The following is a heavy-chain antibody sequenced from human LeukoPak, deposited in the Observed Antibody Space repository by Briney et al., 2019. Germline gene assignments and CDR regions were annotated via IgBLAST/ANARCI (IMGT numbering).Heavy chain of an antibody. D-gene: IGHD2-8*01. CDR2: IHYSGST. V-gene: IGHV4-59*08. CDR3: AKWASDNRAFDL. CDR1: GGSISSYY. Sequence: SETLSLTCTVSGGSISSYYWNWIRQPPGKGLEWIGYIHYSGSTNYNPSLKSRVTISGDTSKNQFSLRLSSVTAADTAVYFCAKWASDNRAFDLWGQGTLVTVSS. J-gene: IGHJ4*02.